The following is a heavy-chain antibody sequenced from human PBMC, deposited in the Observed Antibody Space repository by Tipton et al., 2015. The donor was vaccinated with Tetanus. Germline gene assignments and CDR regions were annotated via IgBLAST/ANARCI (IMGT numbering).Heavy chain of an antibody. CDR2: IRIGGSNT. J-gene: IGHJ4*02. CDR1: GFTFSDYA. D-gene: IGHD2-21*02. Sequence: GSLRLSCAASGFTFSDYAMSWVRQAPGKGLEWVSAIRIGGSNTYYADSVKGRFTISRDNAKNSLYLQMISLRAEDTAVYSCARGMAEASNCGGDCYSDYWGQGTLVTVSS. CDR3: ARGMAEASNCGGDCYSDY. V-gene: IGHV3-21*01.